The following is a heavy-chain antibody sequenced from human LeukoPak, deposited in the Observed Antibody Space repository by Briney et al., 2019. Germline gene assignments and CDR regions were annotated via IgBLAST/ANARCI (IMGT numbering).Heavy chain of an antibody. J-gene: IGHJ4*02. CDR2: ISTSGGRT. CDR1: GFTFTSYD. CDR3: AKHWAH. Sequence: GGSLRLSCAASGFTFTSYDMSWVRQAPGKGLEWVSTISTSGGRTYYADSVKGRFTISRDNSKSTLHLQMNSPRVKDTAVYYCAKHWAHWGQGTLVTVSS. D-gene: IGHD7-27*01. V-gene: IGHV3-23*01.